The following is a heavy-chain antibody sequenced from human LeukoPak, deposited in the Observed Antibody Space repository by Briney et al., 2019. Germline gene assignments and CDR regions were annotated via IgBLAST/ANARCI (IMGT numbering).Heavy chain of an antibody. J-gene: IGHJ4*02. D-gene: IGHD7-27*01. CDR1: GGSFSGYY. V-gene: IGHV4-34*01. CDR2: INHSGST. Sequence: SETLSLTCAVYGGSFSGYYWSWIRQPPGKGLEWIGEINHSGSTNYNPSLKSRVTISVDTSKNQFSLKLSSVTAADTAVYYCARGSGSVDYWGQGTLVTVSS. CDR3: ARGSGSVDY.